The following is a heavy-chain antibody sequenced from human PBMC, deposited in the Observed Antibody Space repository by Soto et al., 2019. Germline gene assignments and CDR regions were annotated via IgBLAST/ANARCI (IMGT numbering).Heavy chain of an antibody. D-gene: IGHD3-3*01. J-gene: IGHJ4*02. Sequence: EVHLLESGGGLVQPGGSLRLSCAASGFTFSTYVMTWVRQAPGKGLEWVSALSGNSGTTYSADSVKGRFTISRDNSRNTLYLQMSSLRAEDTALYFCAKGSKFTIFSPNDYWGQGTLVTVSS. V-gene: IGHV3-23*01. CDR3: AKGSKFTIFSPNDY. CDR1: GFTFSTYV. CDR2: LSGNSGTT.